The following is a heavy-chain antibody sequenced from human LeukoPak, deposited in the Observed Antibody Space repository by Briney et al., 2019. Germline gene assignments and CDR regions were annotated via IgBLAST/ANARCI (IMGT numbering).Heavy chain of an antibody. V-gene: IGHV4-34*01. Sequence: SETLPLTCAVYGGSFSGYYWSWIRQPPGKGLEWIGEINHSGSTNYNPSLKSRVTISVDTSKNQFSLKLSSVTAADTAVYYCATNYYDSSGLTDYWGQGTLVTVSS. J-gene: IGHJ4*02. CDR3: ATNYYDSSGLTDY. CDR1: GGSFSGYY. D-gene: IGHD3-22*01. CDR2: INHSGST.